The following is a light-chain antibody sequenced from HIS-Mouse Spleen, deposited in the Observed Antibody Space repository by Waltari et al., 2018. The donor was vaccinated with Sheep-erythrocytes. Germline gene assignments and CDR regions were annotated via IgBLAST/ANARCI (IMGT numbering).Light chain of an antibody. J-gene: IGLJ3*02. CDR1: SSDVGSYNL. V-gene: IGLV2-23*01. CDR3: CSYAGSSTPWV. Sequence: GPSITISCTGTSSDVGSYNLVSWYQQHPGKAPKLMIYEGSKRPSGVSNRFSGSKSGNPASLTISGLQAEDEADYYCCSYAGSSTPWVFGGGTK. CDR2: EGS.